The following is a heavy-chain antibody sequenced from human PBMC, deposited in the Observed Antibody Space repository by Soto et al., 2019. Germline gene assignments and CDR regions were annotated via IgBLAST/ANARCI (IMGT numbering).Heavy chain of an antibody. V-gene: IGHV4-59*12. CDR1: GGSFSDNY. D-gene: IGHD1-1*01. Sequence: SETLSLTCDVSGGSFSDNYWTWIRQVPGKGLEWIGYVYYSGSTNYNPSLKSRLTISVDTSKNHFSLRLTSVTAADTAVYYCARDLWVEPELYYYGMDVWGQGTTVTVSS. J-gene: IGHJ6*02. CDR3: ARDLWVEPELYYYGMDV. CDR2: VYYSGST.